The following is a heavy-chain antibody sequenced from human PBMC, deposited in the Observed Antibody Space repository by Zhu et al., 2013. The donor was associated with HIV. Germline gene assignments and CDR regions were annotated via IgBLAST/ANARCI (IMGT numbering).Heavy chain of an antibody. CDR2: IIPIFGTA. Sequence: QVQLVQSGAEVKKPGSPVKVSCKASGGTFSSYAISWVRQAPGQGLEWMGGIIPIFGTANYAQKFQGRVTITADKSTSTAYMELSSLRSEDTAVYYCARYGDGDVDTAMVFDYWGQGTLVTVSS. D-gene: IGHD5-18*01. CDR3: ARYGDGDVDTAMVFDY. CDR1: GGTFSSYA. V-gene: IGHV1-69*06. J-gene: IGHJ4*02.